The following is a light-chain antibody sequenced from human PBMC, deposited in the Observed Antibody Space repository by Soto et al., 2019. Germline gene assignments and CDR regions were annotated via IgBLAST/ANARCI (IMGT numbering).Light chain of an antibody. V-gene: IGKV3-20*01. CDR1: ETVTGKY. CDR3: QQYSSPPQR. CDR2: AAS. Sequence: IGLSLSRGTLSLTPGDRATLSCRASETVTGKYLAWYQQKAGQAPRLLIFAASNRATGIPDRFSGSGSGTDFTLTISRLEPEDFAVYFCQQYSSPPQRFGHRSKAAIK. J-gene: IGKJ1*01.